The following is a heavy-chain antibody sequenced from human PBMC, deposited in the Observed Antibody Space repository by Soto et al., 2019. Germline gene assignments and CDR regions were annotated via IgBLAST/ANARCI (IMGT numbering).Heavy chain of an antibody. D-gene: IGHD2-2*01. J-gene: IGHJ6*02. V-gene: IGHV1-18*04. CDR2: ISAYNGNT. CDR3: ATLGYCSSTSCSNYYYYYGMDV. CDR1: GYTFTSYG. Sequence: ASVKVSCKASGYTFTSYGISWVRQAPGQGLEWMGWISAYNGNTNYAQKLQGRVTMTTDTSTSTAYMELRSLGSDDTAVYYCATLGYCSSTSCSNYYYYYGMDVWGQGTTVTVSS.